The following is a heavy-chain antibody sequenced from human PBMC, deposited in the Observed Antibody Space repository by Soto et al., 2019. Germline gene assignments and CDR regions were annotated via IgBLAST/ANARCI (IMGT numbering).Heavy chain of an antibody. J-gene: IGHJ3*02. V-gene: IGHV3-23*01. CDR3: AKRWRSGNGAFDI. CDR1: GFTFSSYA. D-gene: IGHD3-10*01. CDR2: ISGSGGST. Sequence: HPGGSLRLSCAASGFTFSSYAMSWVRQAPGKGLEWVSAISGSGGSTYYADSVKGRFTISRDNSKNTLYLQMNSLRAEDTAVYYCAKRWRSGNGAFDIWGQGTMVTVSS.